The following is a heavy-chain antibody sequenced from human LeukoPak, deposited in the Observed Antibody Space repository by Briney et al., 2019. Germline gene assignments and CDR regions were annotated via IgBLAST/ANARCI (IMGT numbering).Heavy chain of an antibody. CDR1: GGTFSSYA. CDR2: IIPIFGTA. Sequence: GASVKVSCKAFGGTFSSYAISCVRQAPGQGLEWMGRIIPIFGTANYAQKFQGRVTITTDEPTSTAYMELSSLRSEDTAVYYCASHADYDFWSGYYSYNWFDPWGQGTLVTVSS. D-gene: IGHD3-3*01. J-gene: IGHJ5*02. CDR3: ASHADYDFWSGYYSYNWFDP. V-gene: IGHV1-69*05.